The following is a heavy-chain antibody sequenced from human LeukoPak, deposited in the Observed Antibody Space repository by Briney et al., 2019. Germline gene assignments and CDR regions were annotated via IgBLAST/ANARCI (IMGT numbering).Heavy chain of an antibody. CDR3: AREGAELWSSYYYYYMDV. CDR2: IYSGGST. CDR1: GFTVSSNY. D-gene: IGHD5-18*01. J-gene: IGHJ6*03. Sequence: GGSLRLSCAASGFTVSSNYMSWVRQAPGKGLEWVSVIYSGGSTYYADSVKGRFTISRDNAKNSLYLQMDSLRAEDTAVYYCAREGAELWSSYYYYYMDVWGKGTTVTVSS. V-gene: IGHV3-66*01.